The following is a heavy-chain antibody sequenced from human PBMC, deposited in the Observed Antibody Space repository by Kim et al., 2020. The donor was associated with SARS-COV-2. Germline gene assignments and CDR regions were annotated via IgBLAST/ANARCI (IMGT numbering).Heavy chain of an antibody. CDR2: INHSGRT. D-gene: IGHD3-10*01. CDR1: GGSFSGFY. Sequence: SETLSLTCAVYGGSFSGFYWSWIRQPPGRGLEWIGEINHSGRTNYNPSLKSRVTISVDTSKQQFSLKLTSVTAADTAVYYCARRLSNISGSGGHYCDLWGQGTLVTVSP. J-gene: IGHJ4*02. CDR3: ARRLSNISGSGGHYCDL. V-gene: IGHV4-34*01.